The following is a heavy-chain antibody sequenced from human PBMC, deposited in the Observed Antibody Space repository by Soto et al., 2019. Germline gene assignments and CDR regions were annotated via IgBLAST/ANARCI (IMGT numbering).Heavy chain of an antibody. D-gene: IGHD1-26*01. J-gene: IGHJ6*02. Sequence: EVQLVESGGGLVQPGGSLRLSCAASGFTFSSYEMNWVRQAPGKGLEWVSYISSSGSTIYYADSVKGRFTISRDNAKNSLYLQMNSLRAEDTAVYYRARDGLKWELHNYYYYGMDVWGQGTTVTVSS. CDR3: ARDGLKWELHNYYYYGMDV. CDR1: GFTFSSYE. CDR2: ISSSGSTI. V-gene: IGHV3-48*03.